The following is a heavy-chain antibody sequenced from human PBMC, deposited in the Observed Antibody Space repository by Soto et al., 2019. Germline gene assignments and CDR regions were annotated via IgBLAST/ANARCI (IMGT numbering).Heavy chain of an antibody. Sequence: EVQLVESGGGLVKPGGSLRLSCAASGFTFSSYSMNWVRQAPGKGLEWVSSISSSGSYIYYADSVKGRFTLSRDNAQSPLYLQLNSLRAEDPAVYYCASHGSYDSSGSYFDYWGQGTLVTVPS. CDR1: GFTFSSYS. J-gene: IGHJ4*02. D-gene: IGHD3-22*01. CDR3: ASHGSYDSSGSYFDY. V-gene: IGHV3-21*04. CDR2: ISSSGSYI.